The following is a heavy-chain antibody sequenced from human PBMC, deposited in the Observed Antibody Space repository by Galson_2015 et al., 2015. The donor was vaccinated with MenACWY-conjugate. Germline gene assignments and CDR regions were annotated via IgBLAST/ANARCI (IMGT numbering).Heavy chain of an antibody. V-gene: IGHV3-73*01. CDR3: TRLYSGHDYYYNYGMDV. D-gene: IGHD5-12*01. Sequence: SLRLSCAASGFTFSGSAMHWVRQASGKGLQWVGRIRSKANSYATAYAASVKGRFTISRDDSKNTAYLQMNSLKTGDTAVYYCTRLYSGHDYYYNYGMDVWGQGTTVTVSS. J-gene: IGHJ6*02. CDR1: GFTFSGSA. CDR2: IRSKANSYAT.